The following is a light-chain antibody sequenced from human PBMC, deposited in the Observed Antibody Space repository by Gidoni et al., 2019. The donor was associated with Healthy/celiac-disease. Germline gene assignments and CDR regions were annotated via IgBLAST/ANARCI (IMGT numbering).Light chain of an antibody. V-gene: IGKV1-39*01. CDR1: QSIGSF. J-gene: IGKJ5*01. Sequence: IQMTQSPSSLSASVGDRVTITCRASQSIGSFLSWYQQKPGKAPKFLIYAASSLQSAVPSRFSGSGSGTDFTLTISSLQPEDFATYYCQQSYSTPLTCGQXTRLEIK. CDR2: AAS. CDR3: QQSYSTPLT.